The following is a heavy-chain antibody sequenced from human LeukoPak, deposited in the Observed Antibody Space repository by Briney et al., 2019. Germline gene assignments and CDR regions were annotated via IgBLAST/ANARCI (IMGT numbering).Heavy chain of an antibody. CDR2: INHSGST. Sequence: SETLSLTCAVYGGSSSGYYWSWIRQPPGKGLEWIGEINHSGSTNYNPSLKSRVTISVDTSKNQFSLKLSSVTAADTAVYYCAREGYSYGYSPYFDYWGQGTLVTVSS. D-gene: IGHD5-18*01. CDR3: AREGYSYGYSPYFDY. V-gene: IGHV4-34*01. J-gene: IGHJ4*02. CDR1: GGSSSGYY.